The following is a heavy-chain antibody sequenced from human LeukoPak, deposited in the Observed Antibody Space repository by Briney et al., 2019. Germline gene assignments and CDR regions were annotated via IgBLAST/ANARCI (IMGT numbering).Heavy chain of an antibody. J-gene: IGHJ6*03. Sequence: PSETLSLTCTVSGGSISSTTYYWGWIRQPPGKEPEWIASFYYNGNTYYNPSLKSRVTISGDTSKNQFSLRLTSVTAADTAVYYCARDRVATRLTQVGYMDVWGKGTTVTVSS. V-gene: IGHV4-39*07. CDR2: FYYNGNT. CDR3: ARDRVATRLTQVGYMDV. D-gene: IGHD5-12*01. CDR1: GGSISSTTYY.